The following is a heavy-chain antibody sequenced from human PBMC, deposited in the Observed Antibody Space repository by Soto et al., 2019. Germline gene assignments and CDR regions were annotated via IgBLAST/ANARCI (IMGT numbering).Heavy chain of an antibody. D-gene: IGHD6-19*01. V-gene: IGHV4-30-2*01. J-gene: IGHJ4*02. CDR2: IYHSGST. CDR1: GGSISSGGYS. CDR3: AKAGGLGSVAADY. Sequence: QLQLQESGSGLVKPSQTLSLTCAVSGGSISSGGYSWSWIRQPPGKGLEWIGYIYHSGSTCYIPSLKSRFTISVDRSKNQFSLTVSAVTAADTAVYYCAKAGGLGSVAADYWGQGTLVTVSS.